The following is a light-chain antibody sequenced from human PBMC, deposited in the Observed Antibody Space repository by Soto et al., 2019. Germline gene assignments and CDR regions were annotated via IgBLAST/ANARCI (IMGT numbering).Light chain of an antibody. CDR2: AVS. CDR1: SSDVGDHNS. Sequence: QSALTQPASVSGSPGQSITISCTGTSSDVGDHNSVSWYQQQPGKAPKLMIYAVSNRPSGVSKRFSGSKSGNTASLTISGLQAEDEADYYCGSYTTSITVIFGGGTKLTVL. J-gene: IGLJ2*01. V-gene: IGLV2-14*03. CDR3: GSYTTSITVI.